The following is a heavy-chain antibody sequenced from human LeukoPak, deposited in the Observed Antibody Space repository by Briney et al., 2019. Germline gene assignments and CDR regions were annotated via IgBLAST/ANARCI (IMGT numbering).Heavy chain of an antibody. CDR3: ARVGGSWYFDY. CDR2: IKIEGDSYTT. J-gene: IGHJ4*02. D-gene: IGHD6-25*01. CDR1: GFTFSVYF. V-gene: IGHV3-72*01. Sequence: GGSLRLSCAASGFTFSVYFMGWVRQAPGKGLEWVGRIKIEGDSYTTEYAASVKGRVTISRDDSKNSLYLQMNSLKTEDTAVYYCARVGGSWYFDYWGQGTLVTVSS.